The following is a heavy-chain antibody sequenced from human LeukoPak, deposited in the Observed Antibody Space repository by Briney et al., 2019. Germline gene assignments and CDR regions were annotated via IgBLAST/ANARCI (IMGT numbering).Heavy chain of an antibody. CDR3: ARGDHGDYSDY. D-gene: IGHD4-17*01. CDR1: GYTFTSYD. Sequence: ASVKLSCKASGYTFTSYDINWVRQAPGQGLEWMGWMNPTSGNTGYAQKFQGRVTMTRNTSISTAYLELSSLRSEATAVYYCARGDHGDYSDYWGQGTLVTVSS. J-gene: IGHJ4*02. CDR2: MNPTSGNT. V-gene: IGHV1-8*01.